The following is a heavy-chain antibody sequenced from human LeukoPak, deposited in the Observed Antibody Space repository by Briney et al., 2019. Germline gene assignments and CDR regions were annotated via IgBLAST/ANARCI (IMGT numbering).Heavy chain of an antibody. J-gene: IGHJ4*02. CDR1: GYTFTGYY. CDR3: ARGSPPRRNYDSRGYYSYYFDY. V-gene: IGHV1-18*04. CDR2: ISAYNGNT. Sequence: ASVKVSCKASGYTFTGYYMHWVRQAPGQGLEWMGWISAYNGNTHYAQKLQGRVTMTTDTSTSTVYMELRSLRSDDTAVYYCARGSPPRRNYDSRGYYSYYFDYWGQGTLVTVSS. D-gene: IGHD3-22*01.